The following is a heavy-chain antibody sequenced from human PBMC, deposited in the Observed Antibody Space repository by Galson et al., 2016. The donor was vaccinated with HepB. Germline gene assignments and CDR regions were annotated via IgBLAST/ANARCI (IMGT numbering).Heavy chain of an antibody. Sequence: ETLSLTCTVSGGSISGYYWSWIRQPPGKGLEWIGNMFYSGTTNYNPSLKSRVTISVDTSKSQFSLKLSSVTAADTAIYYCARHGYYSYAAFDIWGQGTMVTVSS. J-gene: IGHJ3*02. CDR2: MFYSGTT. CDR1: GGSISGYY. CDR3: ARHGYYSYAAFDI. D-gene: IGHD3-22*01. V-gene: IGHV4-59*08.